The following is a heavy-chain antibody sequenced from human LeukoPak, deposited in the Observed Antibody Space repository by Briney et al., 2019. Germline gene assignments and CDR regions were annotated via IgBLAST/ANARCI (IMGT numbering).Heavy chain of an antibody. CDR3: ARQFEGGYSPFDY. CDR2: IYYSGST. Sequence: SETLSLTCTVSGGSISSRSYYWGWIRQPPGKGLEWIGTIYYSGSTYYNPSLKSRVTISVDTSKNQFSLKLSSVTAADTAVYYCARQFEGGYSPFDYWSQGTLVTVSS. D-gene: IGHD5-12*01. V-gene: IGHV4-39*01. CDR1: GGSISSRSYY. J-gene: IGHJ4*02.